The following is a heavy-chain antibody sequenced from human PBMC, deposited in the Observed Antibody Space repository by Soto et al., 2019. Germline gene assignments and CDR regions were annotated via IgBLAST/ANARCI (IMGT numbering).Heavy chain of an antibody. CDR3: ARLEGGPEDYYDSSGYYYDGNFDY. CDR2: IYYSGST. J-gene: IGHJ4*02. CDR1: GGSISSSSYY. V-gene: IGHV4-39*01. Sequence: KPSETLSLTCTVSGGSISSSSYYWGWIRQPPGKGLEWIGSIYYSGSTYYNPSLKSRVTISVDTSKNQFSLKLSSVTAADTAVYYCARLEGGPEDYYDSSGYYYDGNFDYWGQGTLVTVSS. D-gene: IGHD3-22*01.